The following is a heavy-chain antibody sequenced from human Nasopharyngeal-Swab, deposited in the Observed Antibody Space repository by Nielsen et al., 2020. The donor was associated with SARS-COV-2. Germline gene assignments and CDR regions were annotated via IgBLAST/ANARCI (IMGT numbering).Heavy chain of an antibody. J-gene: IGHJ6*02. CDR3: ARTGYSGSYPYYYYYYGMDV. V-gene: IGHV1-8*01. CDR1: GYTFTSYD. CDR2: MNPNSGNT. D-gene: IGHD1-26*01. Sequence: ASVKVSCKASGYTFTSYDINWVRQATGQGLEWMGWMNPNSGNTGYAQKFQGRVTMTRNTSISTAYMELSSLRSEDTAVYYCARTGYSGSYPYYYYYYGMDVWGQGTTVPSP.